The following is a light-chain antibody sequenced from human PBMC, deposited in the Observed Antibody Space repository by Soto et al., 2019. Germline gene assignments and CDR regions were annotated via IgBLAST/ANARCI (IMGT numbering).Light chain of an antibody. Sequence: EIVLTQSPGTLSLSPGERATLSCRASQSVSSSYLAWYQQKPGQAPRLLIYGASSRATGIPDRFSGSGSGSDVTLTISSLEPEDFAVYYCQQYGSSPCFGQGTKLEIK. CDR1: QSVSSSY. V-gene: IGKV3-20*01. CDR2: GAS. J-gene: IGKJ2*03. CDR3: QQYGSSPC.